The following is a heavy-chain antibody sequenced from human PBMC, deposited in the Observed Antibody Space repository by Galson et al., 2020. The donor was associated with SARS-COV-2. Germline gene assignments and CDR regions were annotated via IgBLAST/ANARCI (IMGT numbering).Heavy chain of an antibody. D-gene: IGHD2-2*01. CDR3: ARDRDLDQYMDV. Sequence: GESLKISRAASGFTLSSYNMNWVRQAPGKGLEWVSYISHSSSTIYYADSVRGRFTISRDNAKKSLYLQMNSLRAEDTAVYYCARDRDLDQYMDVWGKGTTVTISS. V-gene: IGHV3-48*01. CDR1: GFTLSSYN. J-gene: IGHJ6*03. CDR2: ISHSSSTI.